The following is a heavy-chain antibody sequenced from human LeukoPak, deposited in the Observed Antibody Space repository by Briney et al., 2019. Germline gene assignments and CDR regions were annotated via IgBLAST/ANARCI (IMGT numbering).Heavy chain of an antibody. CDR3: ARELSGSYGGGWFDP. CDR1: GGSISSYY. D-gene: IGHD6-25*01. J-gene: IGHJ5*02. Sequence: PSETLSLTCTVSGGSISSYYWSWIRQPPGKGLEWIGYIYYSGSTNYNPSLKSRVTISVDTSKNQFSLKLSSVTAADTAVYYCARELSGSYGGGWFDPWGQGTLVTVSS. V-gene: IGHV4-59*12. CDR2: IYYSGST.